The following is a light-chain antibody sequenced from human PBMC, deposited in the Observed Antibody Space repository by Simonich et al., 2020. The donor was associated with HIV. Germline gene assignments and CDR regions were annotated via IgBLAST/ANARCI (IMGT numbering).Light chain of an antibody. Sequence: DIQMTQSPSSVSASLGYRVPITCRASQGISSWLAWYQQRPGKAPKLLMYAASSLQSGVPARFSGSGAGTKFTRTISSLQPEDFATYYCQQAITFPRTFGQGTRVDVK. CDR1: QGISSW. J-gene: IGKJ1*01. CDR3: QQAITFPRT. CDR2: AAS. V-gene: IGKV1-12*01.